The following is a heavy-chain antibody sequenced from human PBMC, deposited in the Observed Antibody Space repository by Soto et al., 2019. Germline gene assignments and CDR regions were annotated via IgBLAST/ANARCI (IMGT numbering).Heavy chain of an antibody. J-gene: IGHJ4*02. CDR1: GGSISSYY. V-gene: IGHV4-59*01. CDR3: ARAAAGNRV. CDR2: IYYSGST. D-gene: IGHD6-13*01. Sequence: PSETLSLTCTVSGGSISSYYWSWIRQPPGKGLEWIGYIYYSGSTNYNPSLKSRVTISVDTSKNQFSLKLSSVTAADTAVYYCARAAAGNRVWGQGTLGTVSS.